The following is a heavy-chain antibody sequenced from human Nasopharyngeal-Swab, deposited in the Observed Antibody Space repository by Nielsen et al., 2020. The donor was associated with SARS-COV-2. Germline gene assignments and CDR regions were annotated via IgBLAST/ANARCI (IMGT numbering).Heavy chain of an antibody. D-gene: IGHD6-13*01. CDR1: GGSISSYS. CDR2: IYYSGST. V-gene: IGHV4-59*01. CDR3: ARTAGYYMDV. J-gene: IGHJ6*03. Sequence: ESLKISCAVSGGSISSYSWSWIRLPPGKGLEWIGYIYYSGSTNYSPSLKGRVTISVDTSKNQFSLKLNSVTAADTAVYYCARTAGYYMDVWGKGTTVTVSS.